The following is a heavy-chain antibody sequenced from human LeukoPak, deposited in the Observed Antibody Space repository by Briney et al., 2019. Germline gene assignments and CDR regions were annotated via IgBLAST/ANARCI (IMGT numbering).Heavy chain of an antibody. D-gene: IGHD6-25*01. CDR3: AKDEAASGGGLAS. Sequence: PGGSLRLSCAASGFTVSGTHMGWVRQAPGKGLEWVSAMYTGGTTYYADSVAGRFTVSRDNSKNTLYLNMNSLRVEDTAVYYCAKDEAASGGGLASWGQGTLVSVSS. CDR2: MYTGGTT. J-gene: IGHJ4*02. CDR1: GFTVSGTH. V-gene: IGHV3-53*01.